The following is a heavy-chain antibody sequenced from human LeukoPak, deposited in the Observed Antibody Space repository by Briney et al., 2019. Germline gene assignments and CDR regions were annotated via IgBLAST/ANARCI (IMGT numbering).Heavy chain of an antibody. V-gene: IGHV4-59*01. Sequence: SETLSLTCAIYGGSSSGYYWSWIRQPPGKGLEWIGYIYYSGSTNYNPSLKSRVTISVDTSKNQFSLKLSSVTAADTAVYYCARVSGYSSGWHDFDYWGQGTLVTVSS. CDR3: ARVSGYSSGWHDFDY. D-gene: IGHD6-19*01. CDR2: IYYSGST. CDR1: GGSSSGYY. J-gene: IGHJ4*02.